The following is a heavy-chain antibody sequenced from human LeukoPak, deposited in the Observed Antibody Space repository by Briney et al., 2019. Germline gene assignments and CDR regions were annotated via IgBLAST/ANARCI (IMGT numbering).Heavy chain of an antibody. CDR1: GFTFSSYW. D-gene: IGHD2-21*01. V-gene: IGHV3-7*03. CDR3: AKESIVVVNATAGRYYYYYLDV. Sequence: GGSLRLSCAASGFTFSSYWMSWVRQAPGKGLEWVANIKQDGSEKYYVDSVKGRFTISRDNSRNTLYLQMNSLRAEDTAIYYCAKESIVVVNATAGRYYYYYLDVWGRGTSVTISS. J-gene: IGHJ6*03. CDR2: IKQDGSEK.